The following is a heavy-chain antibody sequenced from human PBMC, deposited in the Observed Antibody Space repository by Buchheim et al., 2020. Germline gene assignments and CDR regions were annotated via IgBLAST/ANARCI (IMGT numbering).Heavy chain of an antibody. CDR3: AKDRGSSYYYGMDV. CDR1: GFTFSSYG. CDR2: ISYDGSNK. J-gene: IGHJ6*02. D-gene: IGHD3-16*01. Sequence: QVQLVESGGGVVQPGRSLRLSCAASGFTFSSYGMHWVRQAPGKGLEWVAVISYDGSNKYYADSVKGRFTISRDNSKNTLYLQMNSLRAEDTAVYYCAKDRGSSYYYGMDVWGQGT. V-gene: IGHV3-30*18.